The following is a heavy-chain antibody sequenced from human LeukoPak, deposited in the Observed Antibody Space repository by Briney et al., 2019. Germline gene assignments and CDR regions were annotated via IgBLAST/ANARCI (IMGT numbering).Heavy chain of an antibody. V-gene: IGHV3-64D*06. CDR3: VKDTSVSLREHYFDY. CDR2: ISGNGGST. J-gene: IGHJ4*02. Sequence: GGSLRLSCSASGFTFSSYAMHWVRQAPGKGLEYVSAISGNGGSTYYADSVKGRFTISRDNSKNTLYLQMSSLRAEDTAVYYCVKDTSVSLREHYFDYWGQGTLVTVSS. D-gene: IGHD1-26*01. CDR1: GFTFSSYA.